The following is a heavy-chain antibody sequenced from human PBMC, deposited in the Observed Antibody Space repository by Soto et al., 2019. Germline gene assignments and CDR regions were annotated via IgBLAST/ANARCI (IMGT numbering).Heavy chain of an antibody. CDR1: GGTFSSYA. Sequence: SVKVSCKASGGTFSSYAISWVRQAPGQGLEWMGGIIPIFGTANYAQKFQGRVTITADESTSTAYMELSSLRSEDTAVYYCARDGACGGDCYAWIGWGQGTLVTVS. CDR3: ARDGACGGDCYAWIG. D-gene: IGHD2-21*02. V-gene: IGHV1-69*13. J-gene: IGHJ4*02. CDR2: IIPIFGTA.